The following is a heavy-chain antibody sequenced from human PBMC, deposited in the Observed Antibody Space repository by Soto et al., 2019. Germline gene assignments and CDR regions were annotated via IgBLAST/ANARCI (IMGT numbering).Heavy chain of an antibody. D-gene: IGHD5-12*01. J-gene: IGHJ4*02. Sequence: ASVKVSCKASGGTFSSYTISWVRQAPGQGLEWMGRIIPILGIANYAQKFQGRVTITADKSTSTAYMELSSLRSEDTAVYYCASGGKVGGYDLAYWGQGTLVTVSS. V-gene: IGHV1-69*02. CDR3: ASGGKVGGYDLAY. CDR2: IIPILGIA. CDR1: GGTFSSYT.